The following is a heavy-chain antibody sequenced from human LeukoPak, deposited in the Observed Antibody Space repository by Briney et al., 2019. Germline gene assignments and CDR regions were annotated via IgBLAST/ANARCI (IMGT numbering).Heavy chain of an antibody. CDR1: GFTFSSYG. Sequence: GGSLRLSCAASGFTFSSYGMHWVRQAPGKGLEWVAVIWYDGSNKYYADSVKGRFTISRDNSKNTLYLQMNSLRAEDTAVYYCASPGGEYDSSGYYRYWGQGTLVTVSS. D-gene: IGHD3-22*01. CDR2: IWYDGSNK. J-gene: IGHJ4*02. CDR3: ASPGGEYDSSGYYRY. V-gene: IGHV3-33*01.